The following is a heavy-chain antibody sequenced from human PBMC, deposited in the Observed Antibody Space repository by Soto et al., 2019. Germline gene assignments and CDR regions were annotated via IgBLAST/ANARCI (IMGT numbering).Heavy chain of an antibody. J-gene: IGHJ4*02. CDR2: TYYRSNWRH. V-gene: IGHV6-1*01. D-gene: IGHD6-19*01. CDR1: GDSGSSNTAA. Sequence: SQTLSLTCAISGDSGSSNTAAWNWIRASPSRGLEWLGRTYYRSNWRHDYAVSVKSKISVNPDTSKNHFSLQLNSVTHDDRAVYYCARGVAGNGFDLWGQGTLVTVSS. CDR3: ARGVAGNGFDL.